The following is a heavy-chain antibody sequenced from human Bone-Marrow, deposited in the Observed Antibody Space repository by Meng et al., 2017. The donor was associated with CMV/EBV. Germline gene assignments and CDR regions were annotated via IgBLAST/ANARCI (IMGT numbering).Heavy chain of an antibody. V-gene: IGHV3-23*01. Sequence: GESLKISCAASGFTFSSYGMSWVRQAPGKGLEWVSGISGGGISTYYADSVKGRFTISRDNSKNTLYLQMSSLRAEDTAVYYCAKESQYSGSPVDYWGQGTRVTVSS. CDR3: AKESQYSGSPVDY. D-gene: IGHD1-26*01. CDR1: GFTFSSYG. J-gene: IGHJ4*02. CDR2: ISGGGIST.